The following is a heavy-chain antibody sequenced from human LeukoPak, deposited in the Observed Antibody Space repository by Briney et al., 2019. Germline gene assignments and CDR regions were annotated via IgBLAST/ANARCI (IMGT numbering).Heavy chain of an antibody. CDR3: ARDSNYYGSGSLDY. D-gene: IGHD3-10*01. V-gene: IGHV3-7*01. CDR1: GFTFSSYW. CDR2: IKQDGSEK. J-gene: IGHJ4*02. Sequence: GGSLRLSCAASGFTFSSYWMHWVRQAPGKGLEWVANIKQDGSEKYYVDSVKGRFTISRDNAKNSLYLQMNSLRAEDTAVYYCARDSNYYGSGSLDYWGQGTLVTVSS.